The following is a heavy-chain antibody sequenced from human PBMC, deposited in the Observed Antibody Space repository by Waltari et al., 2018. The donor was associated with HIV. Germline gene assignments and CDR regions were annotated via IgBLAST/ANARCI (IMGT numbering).Heavy chain of an antibody. D-gene: IGHD2-15*01. Sequence: QVQLVQSGAEVRRPGSSVKVSCKASPGTFKTYAITWVRQVTGQGLEWTGGINPRSETSVYSQSLQGRLTITADESTTTAYMELNNLRFDDTAIYFCAWSRVVTPQFDSWFDPWGQGTLVTVSS. J-gene: IGHJ5*02. CDR2: INPRSETS. CDR1: PGTFKTYA. CDR3: AWSRVVTPQFDSWFDP. V-gene: IGHV1-69*01.